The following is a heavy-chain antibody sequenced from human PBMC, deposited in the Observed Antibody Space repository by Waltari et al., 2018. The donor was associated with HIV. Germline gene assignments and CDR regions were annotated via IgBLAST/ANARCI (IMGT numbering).Heavy chain of an antibody. Sequence: QLQLVSSGGGMVEPLRSLSFPCTASASPFRSYVMHWVCLVPAKGPEWVAVILDDGSEQYYAESVKGRFTISRDNAKNTLSLQMDSLRVDDTALYYCAKATGGRSEPFDSWGQGTLVTVSS. D-gene: IGHD3-16*01. CDR2: ILDDGSEQ. CDR1: ASPFRSYV. CDR3: AKATGGRSEPFDS. V-gene: IGHV3-30*18. J-gene: IGHJ4*02.